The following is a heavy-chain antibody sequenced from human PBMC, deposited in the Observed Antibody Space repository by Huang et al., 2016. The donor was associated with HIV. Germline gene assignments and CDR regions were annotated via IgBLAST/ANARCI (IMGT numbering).Heavy chain of an antibody. CDR3: ARARGYYDSSVSYYFDY. Sequence: QVQLVQSGAEVKKPGSSVKVSCKASGGTFSSYAISWVRQSPGQGLEWMGGILPIFGTANYAPKCQGRVTITADESTSTAYMELSSLRSEDTAVYYCARARGYYDSSVSYYFDYWGQGTLVTVSS. D-gene: IGHD3-22*01. V-gene: IGHV1-69*13. CDR2: ILPIFGTA. CDR1: GGTFSSYA. J-gene: IGHJ4*02.